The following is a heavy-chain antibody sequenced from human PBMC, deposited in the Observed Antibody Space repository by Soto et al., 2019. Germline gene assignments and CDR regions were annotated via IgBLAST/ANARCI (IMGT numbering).Heavy chain of an antibody. V-gene: IGHV3-21*01. J-gene: IGHJ4*02. CDR1: GFTFSSYS. CDR2: ISSSSSYI. CDR3: ARDQANCSGGSCYYGLFDY. D-gene: IGHD2-15*01. Sequence: GGSLRLSCAASGFTFSSYSMNWVRQAPGKGLEWVSSISSSSSYIYYADSVKGRFTISRDNAKNSLYLQMNSLRAEDTAVYYCARDQANCSGGSCYYGLFDYWGQRTLVTVSS.